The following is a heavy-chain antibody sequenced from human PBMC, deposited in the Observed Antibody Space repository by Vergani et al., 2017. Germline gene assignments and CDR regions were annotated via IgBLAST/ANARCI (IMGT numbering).Heavy chain of an antibody. Sequence: QVQLVESGGGLVKPGGSLRLSCAASGFTFSDYYMSWIRQAPGKGLEWVSYISSSGSTIYYADSVKGRFTISRDNAKNSLYLQMNSLRAEDTAVYYCVVRGDGYNRRTMGVANLTFDYWGQGTLVTVSS. D-gene: IGHD5-24*01. CDR3: VVRGDGYNRRTMGVANLTFDY. CDR1: GFTFSDYY. CDR2: ISSSGSTI. J-gene: IGHJ4*02. V-gene: IGHV3-11*04.